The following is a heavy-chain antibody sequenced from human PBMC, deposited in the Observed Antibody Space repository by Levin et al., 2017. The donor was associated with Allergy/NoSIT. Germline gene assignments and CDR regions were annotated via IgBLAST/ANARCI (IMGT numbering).Heavy chain of an antibody. CDR2: VHYSGAT. D-gene: IGHD3-10*01. V-gene: IGHV4-31*03. CDR1: GASINSGNYY. CDR3: ARHPGASFDY. Sequence: SETLSLTCTVSGASINSGNYYWSWIRQHPEKGLEWIGYVHYSGATYYSPSLESRLTMSVDTSKNQFSLKLTHVTVADTAVYYCARHPGASFDYWGQGTLVAVSS. J-gene: IGHJ4*02.